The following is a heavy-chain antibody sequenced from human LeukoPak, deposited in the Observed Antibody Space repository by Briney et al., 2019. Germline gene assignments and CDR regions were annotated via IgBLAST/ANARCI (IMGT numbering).Heavy chain of an antibody. CDR2: IIPIFGTA. Sequence: SVKVSCKASGGTFSSYAISWVPQAPGQGLEWMGGIIPIFGTANYAQKFQGRVTITADESTSTAYMELSSLRSEDTAVYYCARGHEGFGELGSWFDPWGQGTLVTVSS. D-gene: IGHD3-10*01. J-gene: IGHJ5*02. V-gene: IGHV1-69*13. CDR1: GGTFSSYA. CDR3: ARGHEGFGELGSWFDP.